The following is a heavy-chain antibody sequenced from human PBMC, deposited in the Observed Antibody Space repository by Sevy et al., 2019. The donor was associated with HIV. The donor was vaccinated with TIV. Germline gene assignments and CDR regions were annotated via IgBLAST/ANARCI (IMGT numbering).Heavy chain of an antibody. J-gene: IGHJ5*02. CDR3: ARAPPVRSGDDSLNWLDP. V-gene: IGHV4-59*12. CDR1: GGSISAYY. D-gene: IGHD5-12*01. Sequence: SETLSLTCTVSGGSISAYYWSWLRQPPGKGLEYIGDIYYTGSTYYNPSLKSRVTISVDTSKNQFSLNLRSVTAADTAVYYCARAPPVRSGDDSLNWLDPWGQGILVTVSS. CDR2: IYYTGST.